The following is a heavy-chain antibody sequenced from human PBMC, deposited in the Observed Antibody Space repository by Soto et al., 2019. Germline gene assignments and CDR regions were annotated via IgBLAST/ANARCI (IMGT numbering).Heavy chain of an antibody. V-gene: IGHV3-9*01. J-gene: IGHJ4*02. D-gene: IGHD3-22*01. CDR1: GFTFDDYA. CDR3: AKDMGYDSSGYPFDY. CDR2: ISWNSGSI. Sequence: GGSLRLSCAASGFTFDDYAMHWVRQAPGKGLEWVSGISWNSGSIGYADSVKGRFTISRDNAKNSLYLQMNSLRAEDTALYYCAKDMGYDSSGYPFDYWGQGTLVTVSS.